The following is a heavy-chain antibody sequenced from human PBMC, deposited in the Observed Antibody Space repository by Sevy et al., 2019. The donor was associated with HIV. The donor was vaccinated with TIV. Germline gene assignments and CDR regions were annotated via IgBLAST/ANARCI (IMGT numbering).Heavy chain of an antibody. CDR1: GFTLSSYG. V-gene: IGHV3-33*01. CDR3: ARDRLGITISAEWGGGMDV. Sequence: GESLKISCAASGFTLSSYGMHWVRQAPGKGLEWVGVIRYDGSNKCYADSVKGRFTISRDNSKNTLYLQMNSLRAEDTAVYYCARDRLGITISAEWGGGMDVWGQGTAVTVSS. J-gene: IGHJ6*02. CDR2: IRYDGSNK. D-gene: IGHD3-3*01.